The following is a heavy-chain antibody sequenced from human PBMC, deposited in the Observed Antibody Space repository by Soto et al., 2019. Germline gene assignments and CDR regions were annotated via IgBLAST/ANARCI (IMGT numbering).Heavy chain of an antibody. CDR3: ASLVVPAAIGAFDI. CDR1: GFTVISNY. J-gene: IGHJ3*02. D-gene: IGHD2-2*02. Sequence: EVQLVESGGGLVQPGGSLRLSCAASGFTVISNYMSWVRQAPGKGLEWVSVIYSGGSTYYADSVKGRFTISRDNSKNTLYLQMNSLRAEDTAVYYCASLVVPAAIGAFDIWGQGTMVTVSS. V-gene: IGHV3-66*01. CDR2: IYSGGST.